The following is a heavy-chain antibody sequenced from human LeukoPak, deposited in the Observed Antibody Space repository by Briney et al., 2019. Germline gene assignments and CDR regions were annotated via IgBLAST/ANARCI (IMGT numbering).Heavy chain of an antibody. Sequence: GGSLRLSCAASGFTFSSYAMSWVRQAPGKGLEWVSGISGSGGSTYYADSVKGRFTISRDNSKNTLYLQMNSLRAEDTAVYYCAKDGVSGIAARFDYWGQGTLVTVSS. J-gene: IGHJ4*02. CDR1: GFTFSSYA. CDR3: AKDGVSGIAARFDY. V-gene: IGHV3-23*01. CDR2: ISGSGGST. D-gene: IGHD6-6*01.